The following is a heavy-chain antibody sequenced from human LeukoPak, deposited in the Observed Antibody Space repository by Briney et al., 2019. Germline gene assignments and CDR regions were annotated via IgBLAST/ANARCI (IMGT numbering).Heavy chain of an antibody. V-gene: IGHV1-69*05. CDR1: GGTFSSYA. J-gene: IGHJ5*02. CDR2: IIPIFGAA. CDR3: ARDPTSYYDSSGYRYGFDP. D-gene: IGHD3-22*01. Sequence: SVKVSCKASGGTFSSYAISWVRQAPGQGLEWMGGIIPIFGAANYAQKFQGRVTITTDESTSTAYMELSSLRSEDTAVYYCARDPTSYYDSSGYRYGFDPWGQGTLVTVSS.